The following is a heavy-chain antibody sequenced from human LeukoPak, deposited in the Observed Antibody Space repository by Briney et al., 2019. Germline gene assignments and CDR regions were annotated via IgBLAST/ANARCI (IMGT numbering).Heavy chain of an antibody. CDR2: INHSGST. Sequence: SETLSLTCAVYGESFSGYYWSWIRQPPGKGLEWIGEINHSGSTNYNPSLKSRVTISVDTSKNQFSLMLSSVTAADTAVYYCARRGSFASPDTLWGQGTLVTVSS. CDR1: GESFSGYY. V-gene: IGHV4-34*01. D-gene: IGHD3-16*01. J-gene: IGHJ4*02. CDR3: ARRGSFASPDTL.